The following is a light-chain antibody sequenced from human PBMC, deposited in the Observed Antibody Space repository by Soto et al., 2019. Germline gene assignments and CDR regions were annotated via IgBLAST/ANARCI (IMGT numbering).Light chain of an antibody. CDR1: QSIRSW. Sequence: DIQMTQSPSTLSASVGDRVTITCRASQSIRSWLAWYQQKSGRAPKLLIYKASSLQGGVPSRLSGSGSGTEFTLTISGLQPDDFATYHCQQYNAYPYTFGPGTKLEIK. CDR2: KAS. J-gene: IGKJ2*01. V-gene: IGKV1-5*03. CDR3: QQYNAYPYT.